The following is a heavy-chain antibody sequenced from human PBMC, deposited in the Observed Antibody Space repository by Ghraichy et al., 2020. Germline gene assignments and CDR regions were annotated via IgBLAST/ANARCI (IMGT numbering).Heavy chain of an antibody. D-gene: IGHD6-13*01. CDR3: ARGPGSSWYVDY. J-gene: IGHJ4*02. V-gene: IGHV4-34*01. Sequence: SETLSLTCAVYGGSFSGYYWSWIRQPPGKGLEWIGEINHSGSTNYNPSLKSRVTISVDTSKNQFSLKLSSVTAADTAVYYCARGPGSSWYVDYWGQGTLVTVSS. CDR1: GGSFSGYY. CDR2: INHSGST.